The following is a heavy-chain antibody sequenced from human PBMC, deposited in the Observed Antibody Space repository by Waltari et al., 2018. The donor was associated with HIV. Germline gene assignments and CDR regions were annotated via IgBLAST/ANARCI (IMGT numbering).Heavy chain of an antibody. Sequence: EVQLVESGGGLIQPGGSLRLSCAASGFTVSSNYMSWVRQAPGKGLEWVSVISSGGSTYYADSVKGRFTISRDNSKNTLYLQMNSLRAEDTAVYYCARVWHWGYSYSSGSYFDYWGQGTLVTVSS. D-gene: IGHD6-19*01. CDR1: GFTVSSNY. CDR3: ARVWHWGYSYSSGSYFDY. V-gene: IGHV3-53*01. J-gene: IGHJ4*02. CDR2: ISSGGST.